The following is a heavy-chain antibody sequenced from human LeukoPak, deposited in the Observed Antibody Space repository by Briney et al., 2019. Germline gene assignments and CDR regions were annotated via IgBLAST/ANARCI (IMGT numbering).Heavy chain of an antibody. CDR1: GFTFSSYS. CDR2: LSSSSSYI. Sequence: GGGLRISCGATGFTFSSYSMKWGRPAPGEGVGWGSSLSSSSSYIYYADSVKGRFTISRDNAKNSLYLQMNSLRAEDTAVYYCARDDCSGGSCAFDYWGQGTLVTVSS. V-gene: IGHV3-21*01. D-gene: IGHD2-15*01. J-gene: IGHJ4*02. CDR3: ARDDCSGGSCAFDY.